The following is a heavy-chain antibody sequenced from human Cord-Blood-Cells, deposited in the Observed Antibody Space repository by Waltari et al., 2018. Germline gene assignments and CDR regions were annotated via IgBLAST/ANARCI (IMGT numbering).Heavy chain of an antibody. CDR3: AREVYSNPYWYFDL. Sequence: QVQLQESGPGLVKPSETLSLTCTVSGGSISSYYWSWIRQPPGKGLEWIGYIYYSGRTNYNPSLKSRVTISVDTSKNQFFLKLSSVTAADTAVYYCAREVYSNPYWYFDLWGRGTLVTVSS. CDR2: IYYSGRT. V-gene: IGHV4-59*01. J-gene: IGHJ2*01. D-gene: IGHD4-4*01. CDR1: GGSISSYY.